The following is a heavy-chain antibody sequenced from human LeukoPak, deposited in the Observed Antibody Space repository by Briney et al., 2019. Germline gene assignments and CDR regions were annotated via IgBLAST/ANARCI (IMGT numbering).Heavy chain of an antibody. Sequence: PGGSLTLSCAASGFTFSSYAMSWVRQAPGKGLEWVSAISGSGGSTYYADSVKGRFTISRDNSKNTLYLQMNSLRAEDTAVYYCAKERAYCGGDCPNWFYPWGQGTLVTVSS. CDR1: GFTFSSYA. D-gene: IGHD2-21*01. CDR3: AKERAYCGGDCPNWFYP. CDR2: ISGSGGST. J-gene: IGHJ5*02. V-gene: IGHV3-23*01.